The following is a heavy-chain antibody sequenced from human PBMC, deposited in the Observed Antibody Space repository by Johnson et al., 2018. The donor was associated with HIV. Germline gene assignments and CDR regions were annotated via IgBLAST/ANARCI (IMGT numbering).Heavy chain of an antibody. Sequence: VQLVESGGGLVQPGGSLRLSCAASGFTFSSYWMSWVRQAPGKGLEWVANIKQDGSEKYYVDSVKGRFTISRDNAKNSLYLQMNSLRAEDTAVYYCARDRFGDSDAFDIWGQGTMVTVSS. CDR2: IKQDGSEK. CDR3: ARDRFGDSDAFDI. D-gene: IGHD4-17*01. V-gene: IGHV3-7*01. J-gene: IGHJ3*02. CDR1: GFTFSSYW.